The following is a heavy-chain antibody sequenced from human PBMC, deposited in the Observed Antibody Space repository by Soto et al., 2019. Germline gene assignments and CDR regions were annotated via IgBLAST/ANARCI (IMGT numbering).Heavy chain of an antibody. V-gene: IGHV3-21*01. D-gene: IGHD6-13*01. CDR3: ARDPAAAGPSDVFDS. Sequence: GGSLRLSCAASGFTFSSYSMNWVRQAPGKGLEWVSSISSSSSYIYYADSVKGRFTISRDNAKNSLYLQMNSLRAEDTAVYYCARDPAAAGPSDVFDSWGQGTMVTVSS. CDR1: GFTFSSYS. CDR2: ISSSSSYI. J-gene: IGHJ3*02.